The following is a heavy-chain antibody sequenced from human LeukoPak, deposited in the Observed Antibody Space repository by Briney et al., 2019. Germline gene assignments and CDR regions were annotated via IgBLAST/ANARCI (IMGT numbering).Heavy chain of an antibody. V-gene: IGHV3-23*01. Sequence: PGGSLRLSCAVSGFSISTYAMSWVRQAPGKGLQWVSGIIGSGTGTYYADSVKGRFTISRDNSRNTVYLEMSNLRAEDTAIYYCAKDETLSGINYFAYWGQGALVTVSS. CDR2: IIGSGTGT. CDR1: GFSISTYA. J-gene: IGHJ4*02. D-gene: IGHD1-20*01. CDR3: AKDETLSGINYFAY.